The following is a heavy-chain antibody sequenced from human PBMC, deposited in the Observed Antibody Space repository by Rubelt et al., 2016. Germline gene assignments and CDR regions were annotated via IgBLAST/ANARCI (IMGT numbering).Heavy chain of an antibody. D-gene: IGHD2-15*01. Sequence: QVQLVQSGAEVKKPGASVKVSCKASGYTFTSYAMHWVRQAPGPRLEWMGWINAGNGNTKYSQKFQGRVTITRDTSASTAYMELSSLRSEDTAVYYCARGYCSGGSCYYFDYWGQGTLVTVSS. J-gene: IGHJ4*02. CDR1: GYTFTSYA. CDR2: INAGNGNT. V-gene: IGHV1-3*01. CDR3: ARGYCSGGSCYYFDY.